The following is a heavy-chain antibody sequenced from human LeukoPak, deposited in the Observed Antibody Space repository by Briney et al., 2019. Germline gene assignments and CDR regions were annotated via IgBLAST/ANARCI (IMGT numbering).Heavy chain of an antibody. J-gene: IGHJ5*02. D-gene: IGHD4-17*01. Sequence: SETPSLTCTVSGGSISSYYWSWIRQPPGKGLEWIGYIYYSGSTNYNPSLESRVTISVDTSKNQFSLKLSSVTAADTAVYYCARATVTANWFDPWGQGTLVTVSS. V-gene: IGHV4-59*01. CDR3: ARATVTANWFDP. CDR2: IYYSGST. CDR1: GGSISSYY.